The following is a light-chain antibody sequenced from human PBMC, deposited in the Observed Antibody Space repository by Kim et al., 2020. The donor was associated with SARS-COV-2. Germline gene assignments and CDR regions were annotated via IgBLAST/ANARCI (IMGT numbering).Light chain of an antibody. CDR3: QQYNKWPPWT. J-gene: IGKJ1*01. CDR2: GAS. Sequence: SPGERAPLSCRARQSVSSNLAWYQQKPGQAPRLLIYGASTRATGIPARFSGSGSGTEFTLTISSLQSEDFAVYYCQQYNKWPPWTFGQGTKVDIK. V-gene: IGKV3-15*01. CDR1: QSVSSN.